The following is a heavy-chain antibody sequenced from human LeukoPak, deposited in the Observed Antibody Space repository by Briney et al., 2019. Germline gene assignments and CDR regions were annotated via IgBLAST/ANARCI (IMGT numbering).Heavy chain of an antibody. D-gene: IGHD3-22*01. Sequence: GGSLRLSCAASGFTFSSHGMHWVRQAPGRGLEWVAGILSSGREKFYADSVNGRFTISRDNSRNTLYLQMNSLRAEDTAVYFCAKGRPPYYYESRGYHYDGFDNWGQGTMVTVSS. J-gene: IGHJ3*02. CDR3: AKGRPPYYYESRGYHYDGFDN. CDR2: ILSSGREK. CDR1: GFTFSSHG. V-gene: IGHV3-30*18.